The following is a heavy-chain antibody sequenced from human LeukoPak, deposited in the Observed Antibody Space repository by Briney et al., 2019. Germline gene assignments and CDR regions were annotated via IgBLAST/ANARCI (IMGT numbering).Heavy chain of an antibody. V-gene: IGHV4-39*01. CDR3: ARSGRQLVEFWG. CDR1: GGSISSSSYY. Sequence: PSETLSLTCTVSGGSISSSSYYWGWIRQPPGKGLEWIGSIYYSGSTYYNPSLKSRVTISVDTSKNQFSLKLSSVTAADTVVYYCARSGRQLVEFWGWGQGTLVTVSS. J-gene: IGHJ4*02. D-gene: IGHD6-6*01. CDR2: IYYSGST.